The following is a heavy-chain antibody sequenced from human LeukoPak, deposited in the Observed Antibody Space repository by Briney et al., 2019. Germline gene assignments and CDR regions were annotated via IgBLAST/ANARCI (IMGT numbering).Heavy chain of an antibody. Sequence: ASVKVSCKASGYTFTSYDINWVRQATGQGLEWMGWMNPNSGNTGYAQKFQGRVTITRNTSISTAYMELSSLRSEDTAVYYCARVGQNSLFDWFDPWGQGTLVTVSS. CDR1: GYTFTSYD. CDR3: ARVGQNSLFDWFDP. J-gene: IGHJ5*02. CDR2: MNPNSGNT. D-gene: IGHD2-21*01. V-gene: IGHV1-8*03.